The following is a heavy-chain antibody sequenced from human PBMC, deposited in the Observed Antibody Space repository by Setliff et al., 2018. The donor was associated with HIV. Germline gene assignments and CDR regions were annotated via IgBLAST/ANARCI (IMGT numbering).Heavy chain of an antibody. J-gene: IGHJ4*02. Sequence: ASVKVSCKASGYTFVDDGITWVRQAPGQGLEWMGWIGAYNGDTKHAQKFQDRVTMTIDTSASTAYIELRSLTSDDTAMYYCSRDRSATWTPTTYWGQGTLVTVSS. CDR1: GYTFVDDG. V-gene: IGHV1-18*01. CDR2: IGAYNGDT. CDR3: SRDRSATWTPTTY. D-gene: IGHD6-25*01.